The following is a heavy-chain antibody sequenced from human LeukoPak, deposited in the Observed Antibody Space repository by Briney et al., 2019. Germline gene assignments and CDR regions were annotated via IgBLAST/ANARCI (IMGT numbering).Heavy chain of an antibody. CDR1: GGSFSGYY. V-gene: IGHV4-34*01. J-gene: IGHJ6*02. Sequence: PSETLSLTCAVFGGSFSGYYWSWIRQPPGKGLEWIGEINHSGSTNYNPSLKSRVTISVDTSKNQFSLKLSSVTAADTAVYYCARLLIAAAGPYYYYGMDVWGQGTTVTVSS. CDR2: INHSGST. CDR3: ARLLIAAAGPYYYYGMDV. D-gene: IGHD6-13*01.